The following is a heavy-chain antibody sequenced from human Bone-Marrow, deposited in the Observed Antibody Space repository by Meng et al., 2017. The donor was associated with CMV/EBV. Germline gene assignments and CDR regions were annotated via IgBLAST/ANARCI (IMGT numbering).Heavy chain of an antibody. CDR1: GFTFSNAW. CDR3: TTRLGYCSSPSCGRRSSGLAF. D-gene: IGHD2-2*01. J-gene: IGHJ6*02. V-gene: IGHV3-15*01. Sequence: GGSLRLSCAASGFTFSNAWMSWVRQAPGKGLEWVGRIKSKTDGGTTDYAAPVKGRFTISRDDSKNTLYLQMNSLKTEDTAVYYCTTRLGYCSSPSCGRRSSGLAFWGQGTTVTVSS. CDR2: IKSKTDGGTT.